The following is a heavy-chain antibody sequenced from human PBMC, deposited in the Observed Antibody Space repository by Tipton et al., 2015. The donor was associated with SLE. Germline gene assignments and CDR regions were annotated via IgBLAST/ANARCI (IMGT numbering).Heavy chain of an antibody. CDR3: VRDPALAETGTYFDR. Sequence: LRLSCTVSGGSVNTGNCYWTWIRQPPGRGLEYIGYVHDSVMVNYNPSLKSRVTISADTSRNQFSLTLTSVTAADTAKYYCVRDPALAETGTYFDRWGQGILVSVSS. V-gene: IGHV4-61*01. CDR2: VHDSVMV. D-gene: IGHD1-14*01. CDR1: GGSVNTGNCY. J-gene: IGHJ4*02.